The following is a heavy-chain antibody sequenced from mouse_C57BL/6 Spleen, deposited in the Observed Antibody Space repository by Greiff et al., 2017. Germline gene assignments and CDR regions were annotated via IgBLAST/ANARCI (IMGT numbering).Heavy chain of an antibody. D-gene: IGHD2-5*01. CDR3: ATYSNHFDY. J-gene: IGHJ2*01. CDR1: GYTFTSYW. V-gene: IGHV1-69*01. CDR2: IDPSDSYT. Sequence: VQLQQPGAELVMPGASVKLSCKASGYTFTSYWMHGVKQRPGQGLEWIGEIDPSDSYTNYNQKFKGKSTLTVDKSSSTAYMQLSSLTSEDSAVYYCATYSNHFDYWGQGTTLTVSS.